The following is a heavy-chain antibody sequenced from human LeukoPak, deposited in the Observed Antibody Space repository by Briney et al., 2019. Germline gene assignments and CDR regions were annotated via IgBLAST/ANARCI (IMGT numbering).Heavy chain of an antibody. J-gene: IGHJ4*02. D-gene: IGHD5-24*01. CDR3: ARKGWLQPTFDY. Sequence: SETLSLTCAVSGDSISSSNWWSWVRQHPGKGLEWIGEIYHSGSINYNPSLKSRVTISVDMSKNQFSLKLSSVTAADTAMYYCARKGWLQPTFDYWGQGTLVTVSS. CDR2: IYHSGSI. V-gene: IGHV4-4*02. CDR1: GDSISSSNW.